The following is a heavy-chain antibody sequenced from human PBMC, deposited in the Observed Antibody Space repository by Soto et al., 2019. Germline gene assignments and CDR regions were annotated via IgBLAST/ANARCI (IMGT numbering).Heavy chain of an antibody. Sequence: ASVNVSCQVCVYTLTELSMHWVQQAPGKALEWMGGFDPEDVETIYAQQFQRRVTMHEDTSTDTAYMDLDSLRSEDRADDHCATEVGSAAAGYPYYYYCMHVWGQGTTVSVSS. J-gene: IGHJ6*02. V-gene: IGHV1-24*01. CDR3: ATEVGSAAAGYPYYYYCMHV. CDR2: FDPEDVET. D-gene: IGHD6-13*01. CDR1: VYTLTELS.